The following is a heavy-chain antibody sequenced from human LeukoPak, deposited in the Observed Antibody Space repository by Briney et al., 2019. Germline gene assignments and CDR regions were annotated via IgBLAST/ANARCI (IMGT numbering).Heavy chain of an antibody. CDR2: IRSKAYGGTT. CDR3: TAYDPSDYYGMDV. Sequence: GGSLRLSCTASGFTFGDYAMTWVRQAPGKGLERGGFIRSKAYGGTTEFAASVKGRFIISRDDSKSIAYLQMNSLKTEDTAVYYCTAYDPSDYYGMDVWGQGTTVTVS. D-gene: IGHD5-12*01. J-gene: IGHJ6*02. V-gene: IGHV3-49*04. CDR1: GFTFGDYA.